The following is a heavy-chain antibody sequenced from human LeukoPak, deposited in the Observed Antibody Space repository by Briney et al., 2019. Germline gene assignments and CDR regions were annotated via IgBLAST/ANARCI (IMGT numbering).Heavy chain of an antibody. D-gene: IGHD6-6*01. Sequence: GESLKISCKGSGYSFTSYWIGWVRQMPGKGLEWMGIIYPADSDTRYSPSFQGQVSISADKSVTTAYLRWSSLQALDTAMYYCASQIYSSSSFDYWGQGTLVTVSS. CDR2: IYPADSDT. CDR1: GYSFTSYW. V-gene: IGHV5-51*01. J-gene: IGHJ4*02. CDR3: ASQIYSSSSFDY.